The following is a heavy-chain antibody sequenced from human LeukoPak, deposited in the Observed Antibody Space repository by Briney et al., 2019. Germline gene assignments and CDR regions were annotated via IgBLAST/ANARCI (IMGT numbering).Heavy chain of an antibody. CDR2: INHSGST. Sequence: SETLSLTCAVYGGSFSGYYWSWIRQPPGKGLEWIGEINHSGSTNYNPSLKSRVTISVDTSKNQFSLKLSSVTAADTAVYYCARGGGGWLPFDYWGQGTQVTVSS. V-gene: IGHV4-34*01. D-gene: IGHD5-24*01. CDR1: GGSFSGYY. J-gene: IGHJ4*02. CDR3: ARGGGGWLPFDY.